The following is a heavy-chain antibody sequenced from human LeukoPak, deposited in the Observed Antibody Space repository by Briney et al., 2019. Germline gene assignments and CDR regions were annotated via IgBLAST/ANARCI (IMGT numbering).Heavy chain of an antibody. J-gene: IGHJ4*02. CDR2: INHSGST. CDR3: ASTRWFAAVTHSL. D-gene: IGHD4-23*01. CDR1: GGSFSGYY. V-gene: IGHV4-34*01. Sequence: KASETPSLTCAVYGGSFSGYYWSWIRQPPGKGLEWIGEINHSGSTNYNPSLKSRVTISVDTSKNQFSLKLSSVTAADTAVYYCASTRWFAAVTHSLWGQGTLVTVSS.